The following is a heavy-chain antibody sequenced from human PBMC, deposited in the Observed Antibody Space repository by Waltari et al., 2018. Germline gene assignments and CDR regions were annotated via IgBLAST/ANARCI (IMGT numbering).Heavy chain of an antibody. Sequence: QVQLQQWGAGLLKPSETLSLTCAVYGGSFSGYYWSWIRQPPGQGLEWIGEINHSGSTNYNPSLKSRVTISVDTSKNQFSLKLSSVTAADTAVYYCARGQYQLLSSSWYDYWGQGTLVTVSS. CDR1: GGSFSGYY. CDR3: ARGQYQLLSSSWYDY. J-gene: IGHJ4*02. V-gene: IGHV4-34*01. D-gene: IGHD2-2*01. CDR2: INHSGST.